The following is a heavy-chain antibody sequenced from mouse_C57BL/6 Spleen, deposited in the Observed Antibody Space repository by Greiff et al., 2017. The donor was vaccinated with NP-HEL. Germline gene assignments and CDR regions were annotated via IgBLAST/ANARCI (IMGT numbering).Heavy chain of an antibody. CDR3: ARREETGTSSWFAY. V-gene: IGHV1-61*01. CDR2: IYPSDSET. CDR1: GYTFTSYW. Sequence: VQLQQSGAELVRPGSSVKLSCKASGYTFTSYWMDWVKQRPGQGLEWIGNIYPSDSETHYNQKFKDKATLTVDKSSSTAYMQLSSLTSEDSAGYYWARREETGTSSWFAYWGQGTLVTVSA. D-gene: IGHD4-1*01. J-gene: IGHJ3*01.